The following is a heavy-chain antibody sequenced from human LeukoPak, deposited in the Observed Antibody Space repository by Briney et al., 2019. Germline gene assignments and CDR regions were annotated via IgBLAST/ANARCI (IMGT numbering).Heavy chain of an antibody. CDR1: GFTFSGYS. D-gene: IGHD1-26*01. CDR3: ARVRGSYHFDY. J-gene: IGHJ4*02. CDR2: ITSSSSAI. Sequence: GGSLRLSCAASGFTFSGYSMNWVRQAPGKGLEWVSCITSSSSAIYYADSVKGRFTISRDNAKNSLYLQMNSLRAEDTAVYYCARVRGSYHFDYWGQGTLVTVSS. V-gene: IGHV3-48*01.